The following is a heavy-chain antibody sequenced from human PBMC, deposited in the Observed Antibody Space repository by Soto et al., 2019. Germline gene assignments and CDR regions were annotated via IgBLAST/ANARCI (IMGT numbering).Heavy chain of an antibody. J-gene: IGHJ4*02. Sequence: PGGSRRRSCAASGFTFSSYLMSWVRQAPGKGLEWVANIKQDGSEKYYVDSVKGRFTISRDNAKNSLYLQMNSLRAEDTAVYYCARDKYSSGRTRYWGQGTLVTVSS. CDR3: ARDKYSSGRTRY. V-gene: IGHV3-7*03. CDR2: IKQDGSEK. D-gene: IGHD6-19*01. CDR1: GFTFSSYL.